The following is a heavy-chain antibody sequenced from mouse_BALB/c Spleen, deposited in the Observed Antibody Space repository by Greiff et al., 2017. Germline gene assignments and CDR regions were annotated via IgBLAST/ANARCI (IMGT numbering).Heavy chain of an antibody. J-gene: IGHJ2*01. CDR2: IYWDDDK. CDR1: GFSLSTSGMG. D-gene: IGHD1-1*01. CDR3: ARYYGSSLFDY. Sequence: QVTLKESGPGILQPSQTLSLTCSFSGFSLSTSGMGVSWIRQPSGKGLEWLAHIYWDDDKRYNPSLKSRLTISKDTSSNQVFLKITSVDTADTATYYCARYYGSSLFDYWGQGTTLTVSS. V-gene: IGHV8-12*01.